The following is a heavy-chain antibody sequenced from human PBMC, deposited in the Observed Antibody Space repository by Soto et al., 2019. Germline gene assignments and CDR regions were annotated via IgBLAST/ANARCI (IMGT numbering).Heavy chain of an antibody. D-gene: IGHD6-19*01. CDR3: ARDCSAWYQY. J-gene: IGHJ4*02. V-gene: IGHV3-7*01. CDR2: IKEDGSEK. Sequence: PGGSLRLSCAVSXFTFSSHAMHWVRQAPGKGLEWVANIKEDGSEKYYVDSVKGRFTISRDNAKNSLYLQMNSLRPEDTAVYYCARDCSAWYQYWGQGNLVTVSS. CDR1: XFTFSSHA.